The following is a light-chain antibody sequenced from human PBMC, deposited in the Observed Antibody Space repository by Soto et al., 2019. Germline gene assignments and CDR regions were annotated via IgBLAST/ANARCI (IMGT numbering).Light chain of an antibody. CDR2: GAS. V-gene: IGKV3-15*01. CDR3: HQYNNWPPYT. Sequence: EIVMTQSPATLSVFPGERATLSCRASQSVSTNLAWYQQKLGQAPRLLIYGASARATGIPARFSGSGSGTEFTLTISSLQSEDFAVYYCHQYNNWPPYTFGQGTKLEIK. CDR1: QSVSTN. J-gene: IGKJ2*01.